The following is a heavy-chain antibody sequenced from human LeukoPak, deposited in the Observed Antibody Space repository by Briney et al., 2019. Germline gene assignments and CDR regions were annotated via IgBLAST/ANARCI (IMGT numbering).Heavy chain of an antibody. CDR2: ISSSGSTI. CDR3: ARDFPPYYYYMDV. J-gene: IGHJ6*03. V-gene: IGHV3-11*04. Sequence: GGSLRLSCAAPGFTFSDYYMSWIRQAPGKGLEWVSYISSSGSTIYYADSVKGRFTISRDNAKNSLYLQMNSLRAEDTAVYYCARDFPPYYYYMDVWGKGTTVTVSS. CDR1: GFTFSDYY.